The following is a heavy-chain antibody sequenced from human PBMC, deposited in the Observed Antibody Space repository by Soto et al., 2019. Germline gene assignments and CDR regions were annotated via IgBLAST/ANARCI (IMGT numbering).Heavy chain of an antibody. V-gene: IGHV4-59*01. CDR1: GGSISSYY. Sequence: QSQTLSLTCTVSGGSISSYYWSWIRQPPGKGLEWIGYIYYSGSTNYNPSLKSRVTISVDTSKNQFSLKLISVTAADTAVYYCARGGGLNEPGIAARNYYYYMDVWGKGTTVTVSS. CDR3: ARGGGLNEPGIAARNYYYYMDV. D-gene: IGHD6-6*01. J-gene: IGHJ6*03. CDR2: IYYSGST.